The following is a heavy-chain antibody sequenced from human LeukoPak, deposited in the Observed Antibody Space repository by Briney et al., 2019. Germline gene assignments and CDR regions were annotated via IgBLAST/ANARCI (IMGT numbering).Heavy chain of an antibody. D-gene: IGHD4-17*01. CDR1: GFTFSSYA. V-gene: IGHV3-23*01. Sequence: GGSLRLSCAASGFTFSSYAMSWVRQAPGKGLEWVSAISGSGGSTYYADSVKGRFTISRDNSKNTLYLQMNSLRAEDTAVYYCAKDLDDYGDPRGWFDPWGQGTLVTVSS. CDR2: ISGSGGST. CDR3: AKDLDDYGDPRGWFDP. J-gene: IGHJ5*02.